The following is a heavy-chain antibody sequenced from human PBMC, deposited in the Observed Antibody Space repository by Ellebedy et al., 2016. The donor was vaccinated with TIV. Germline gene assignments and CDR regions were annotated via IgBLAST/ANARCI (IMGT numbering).Heavy chain of an antibody. J-gene: IGHJ3*02. Sequence: GSLRLXXTVSGGSVSSGSYYWSWIRQPPGKGLEWIGYIYYSGSTNYNPSLKSRVTISVDTSKNQCSLKLSSVTAADTAVYYCARVEMATILAFDIWGQGTMVTVSS. CDR1: GGSVSSGSYY. CDR2: IYYSGST. CDR3: ARVEMATILAFDI. D-gene: IGHD5-24*01. V-gene: IGHV4-61*01.